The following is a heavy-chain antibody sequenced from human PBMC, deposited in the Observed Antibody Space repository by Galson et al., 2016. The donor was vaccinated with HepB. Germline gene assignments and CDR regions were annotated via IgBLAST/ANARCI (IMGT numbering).Heavy chain of an antibody. D-gene: IGHD2-2*01. CDR1: GFTFSSYA. CDR2: ISYDGNNK. Sequence: SLRLSCAASGFTFSSYAMHWVRQAPGKGLEWVAVISYDGNNKYYGVPVKGRFTISKDNCKSTLSLQRNTLRPEDTAVYYCARGGVRFCSCTSCYAGTVWFDPRGQGTQVTVSS. J-gene: IGHJ5*02. CDR3: ARGGVRFCSCTSCYAGTVWFDP. V-gene: IGHV3-30*14.